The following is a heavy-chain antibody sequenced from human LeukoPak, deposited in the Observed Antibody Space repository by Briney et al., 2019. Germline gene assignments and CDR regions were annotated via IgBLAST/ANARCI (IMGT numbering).Heavy chain of an antibody. D-gene: IGHD3-10*01. Sequence: GASVTVSCKASGGTFTSYAISWVRQAPGQGLEWMGGIIPIFGTANYAQQFQGRVTITSDESTSTAYMELSSLRSEDTAVYYCAKSYASGSYSLDYWGQGTLVTVSS. CDR1: GGTFTSYA. CDR3: AKSYASGSYSLDY. J-gene: IGHJ4*02. CDR2: IIPIFGTA. V-gene: IGHV1-69*13.